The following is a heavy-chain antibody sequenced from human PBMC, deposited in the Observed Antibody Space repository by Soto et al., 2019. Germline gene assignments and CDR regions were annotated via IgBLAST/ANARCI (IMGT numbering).Heavy chain of an antibody. CDR1: GGTFSSYT. V-gene: IGHV1-69*02. CDR3: ARSGCDSSGYFYY. J-gene: IGHJ4*02. CDR2: IIPILGIA. D-gene: IGHD3-22*01. Sequence: SVKVSCKASGGTFSSYTISWVRQAPGQGLEWMGRIIPILGIANYAQKFQGRVTITADKSTSTAYMELSSLRSEDTAVYYCARSGCDSSGYFYYWGQGTLVTVSS.